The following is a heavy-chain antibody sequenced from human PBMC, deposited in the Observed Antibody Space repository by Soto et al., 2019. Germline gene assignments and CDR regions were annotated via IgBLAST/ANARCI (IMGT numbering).Heavy chain of an antibody. Sequence: QVQLQESGPGLVKPSQTLSLTCTVSGGSISSGDYYWSWIRQPPGKGLEWIGYIYYSGSTYYNPXLQSRVTISVXXSXNXXSLQLSSVTAADTAVYYCAREGYHDDSSGYYLFDYWGQGTLVTVSS. CDR3: AREGYHDDSSGYYLFDY. J-gene: IGHJ4*02. V-gene: IGHV4-30-4*01. D-gene: IGHD3-22*01. CDR2: IYYSGST. CDR1: GGSISSGDYY.